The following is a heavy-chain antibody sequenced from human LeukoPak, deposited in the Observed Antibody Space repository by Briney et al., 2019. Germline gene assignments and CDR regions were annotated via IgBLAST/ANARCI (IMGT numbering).Heavy chain of an antibody. D-gene: IGHD3-10*01. J-gene: IGHJ4*02. CDR2: ISCSSSTI. CDR1: GFTFSTYA. CDR3: ARDVTMIRGVIGDS. Sequence: GGSLRLSCAASGFTFSTYAMTWVRQAPGKGLEWVSYISCSSSTIYYADSVKGRFTISRDNAKNSLYLQMNSLRAEDTAVYYCARDVTMIRGVIGDSWGQGTLVTVSS. V-gene: IGHV3-48*01.